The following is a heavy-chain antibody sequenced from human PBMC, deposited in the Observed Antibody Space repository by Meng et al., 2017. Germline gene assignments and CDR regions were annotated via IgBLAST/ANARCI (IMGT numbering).Heavy chain of an antibody. Sequence: SETLSLTCTVSGGSISSSSYYWSWIRQPAGKGLEWIGRIYTSGSTNYNPSLKSRVTISVDTSKNQFSLKLSSVTAADTAVYYCAEGSGYFWGQGTLVTVSS. D-gene: IGHD3-10*01. CDR3: AEGSGYF. CDR1: GGSISSSSYY. J-gene: IGHJ4*02. CDR2: IYTSGST. V-gene: IGHV4-61*02.